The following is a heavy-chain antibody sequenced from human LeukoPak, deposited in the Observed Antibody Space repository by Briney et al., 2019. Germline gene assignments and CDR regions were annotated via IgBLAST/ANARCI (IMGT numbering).Heavy chain of an antibody. CDR2: IYYSGST. J-gene: IGHJ3*01. CDR3: AKWTEGGAFDS. V-gene: IGHV4-59*01. Sequence: SETLSLTCTVSGGSISTYYWSWIRQPPGKGLEWIGYIYYSGSTNYNPSLKSRVTISVDTSKNQFSLKLSSVTAADTAVYYCAKWTEGGAFDSWGQGTMLIVSS. D-gene: IGHD1-26*01. CDR1: GGSISTYY.